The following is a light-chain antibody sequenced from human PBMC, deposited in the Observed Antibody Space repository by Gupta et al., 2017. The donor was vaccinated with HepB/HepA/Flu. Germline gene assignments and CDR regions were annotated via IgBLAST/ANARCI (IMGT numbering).Light chain of an antibody. CDR2: EGS. J-gene: IGLJ2*01. Sequence: QSALTPPASVSGPPGQSITISCPGTSRDVGGYNFVSWYQQNPAKAPILMFYEGSNRPSGVSRRVSASNSGTAASLTICGTQGEDEADYYCTSSKNSSTRLFGGGTKVTVL. CDR3: TSSKNSSTRL. V-gene: IGLV2-14*01. CDR1: SRDVGGYNF.